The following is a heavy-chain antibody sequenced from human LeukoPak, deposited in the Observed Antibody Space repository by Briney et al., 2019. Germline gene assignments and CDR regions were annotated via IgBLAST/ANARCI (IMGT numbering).Heavy chain of an antibody. CDR1: GGSISSYY. CDR3: ARGATPITMIVGRYDAFDI. V-gene: IGHV4-59*01. J-gene: IGHJ3*02. Sequence: SETLSLTCTVSGGSISSYYWSWIRQPPGKGLEWIGYIYYSGSTNYNPSLKSRVTISVDTSKNQFSLKLSSVTAADTAVYYCARGATPITMIVGRYDAFDIWGQGTMVTVSS. CDR2: IYYSGST. D-gene: IGHD3-22*01.